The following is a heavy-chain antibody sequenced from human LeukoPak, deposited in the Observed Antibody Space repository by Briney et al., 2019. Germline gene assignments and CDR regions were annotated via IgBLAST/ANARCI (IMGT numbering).Heavy chain of an antibody. Sequence: GGSLRRSCAASGFTVSSNYMSWVRPAPGKGLEWVSVIYSGGSTYYANSVKGRFTISRDNSKNTLYLQMNSLRAEDTAVYYCATQLLSDAFDIWGQGTMVTVSS. CDR2: IYSGGST. CDR1: GFTVSSNY. J-gene: IGHJ3*02. V-gene: IGHV3-66*02. CDR3: ATQLLSDAFDI. D-gene: IGHD2-2*01.